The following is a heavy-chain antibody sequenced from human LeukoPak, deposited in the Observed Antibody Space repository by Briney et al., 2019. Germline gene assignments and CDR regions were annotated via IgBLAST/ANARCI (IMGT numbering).Heavy chain of an antibody. Sequence: GGSLRLSCAASGFIFSSYEMNWVRQAPGKGPECVSYVSSRGSTVYYADPVKGRFTISRDNAKSSLYLQMNSLRAEDTAVYYCARDTGESFDLWGQGTMVTVSS. CDR1: GFIFSSYE. J-gene: IGHJ3*01. CDR2: VSSRGSTV. V-gene: IGHV3-48*03. D-gene: IGHD7-27*01. CDR3: ARDTGESFDL.